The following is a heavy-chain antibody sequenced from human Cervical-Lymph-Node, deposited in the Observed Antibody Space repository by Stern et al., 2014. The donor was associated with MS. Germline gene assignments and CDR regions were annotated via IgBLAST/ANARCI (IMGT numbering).Heavy chain of an antibody. CDR3: ARDGPDSSGYYWFWDY. Sequence: VQLVESGGGVAQPGRSLRLSCAASGFTFSSYGMHWVRQAPGKGLEWVAVIWHDGSNKYYADSVKGRFTISRDNSKNTLYLQMNSLRAEDTAVYYCARDGPDSSGYYWFWDYWGQGTLVTVSS. CDR1: GFTFSSYG. V-gene: IGHV3-33*01. J-gene: IGHJ4*02. CDR2: IWHDGSNK. D-gene: IGHD3-22*01.